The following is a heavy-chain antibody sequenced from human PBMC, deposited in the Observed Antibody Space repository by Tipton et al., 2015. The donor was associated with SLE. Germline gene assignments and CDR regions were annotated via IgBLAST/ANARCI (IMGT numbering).Heavy chain of an antibody. CDR2: IIPIFGTA. CDR1: GGTFSSYA. V-gene: IGHV1-69*01. D-gene: IGHD6-19*01. J-gene: IGHJ6*02. Sequence: QLVQSGAEVEKPGSSVKVSCKASGGTFSSYAISWVRQAPGQGLEWMGGIIPIFGTANYAQKFQGRVTITADESTSTAYMELSSLKSEDPAVYYCARDRGIAVAGTKDYYYYYGMDVWGQGTTVTVSS. CDR3: ARDRGIAVAGTKDYYYYYGMDV.